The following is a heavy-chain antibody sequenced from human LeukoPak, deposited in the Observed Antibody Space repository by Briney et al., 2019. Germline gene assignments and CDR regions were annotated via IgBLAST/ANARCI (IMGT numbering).Heavy chain of an antibody. V-gene: IGHV1-2*02. J-gene: IGHJ6*03. Sequence: ASVKVSCKASVYTFTGYYMHWVRQAPGQGLEWMGWINPNSGGTNYAQKFQGRGTMTRDTSISTAYMELSRLRSDDTAVYYCARVTLSGYSYGYTYYMDVWGKGTAVTVSS. CDR2: INPNSGGT. CDR1: VYTFTGYY. CDR3: ARVTLSGYSYGYTYYMDV. D-gene: IGHD5-18*01.